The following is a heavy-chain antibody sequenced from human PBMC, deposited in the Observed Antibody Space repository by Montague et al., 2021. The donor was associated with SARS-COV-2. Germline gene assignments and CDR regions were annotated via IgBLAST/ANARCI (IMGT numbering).Heavy chain of an antibody. CDR2: IDWDDDK. D-gene: IGHD3-9*01. J-gene: IGHJ4*02. CDR3: ARIRYDILTGYQTLFDY. CDR1: GFSLSTSGMC. Sequence: PALVKPTQTLTLTCTFSGFSLSTSGMCVSWIRQPPGKALEWLARIDWDDDKYYSTSLKTRLIISKDTSKNQVVLTMTNMDPVDTATYYCARIRYDILTGYQTLFDYWGQGTLVTVSS. V-gene: IGHV2-70*11.